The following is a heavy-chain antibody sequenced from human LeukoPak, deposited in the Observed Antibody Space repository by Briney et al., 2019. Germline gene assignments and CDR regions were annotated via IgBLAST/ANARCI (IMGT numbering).Heavy chain of an antibody. CDR1: GFTFSDYY. CDR3: ARDEQLPRAFDI. J-gene: IGHJ3*02. Sequence: PGGSLRLSCAASGFTFSDYYMSWVRQAPGKGLEWVSVIYSGGSTYYADSVKGRFTISRDNSKNTLYLQMNSLRAEDTAVYYCARDEQLPRAFDIWGQGTMVTVSS. CDR2: IYSGGST. D-gene: IGHD6-13*01. V-gene: IGHV3-66*01.